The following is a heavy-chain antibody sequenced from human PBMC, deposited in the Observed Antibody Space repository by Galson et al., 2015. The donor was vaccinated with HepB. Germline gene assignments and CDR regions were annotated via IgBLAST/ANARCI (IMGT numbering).Heavy chain of an antibody. Sequence: CAISGDSVSSSSAAWNWIRQSPSRGLEWLGRTYYRSKWYNDYAVSVKSRITINPDTSKNQFSLQLNSVTPEDTAVYYCARDPPPYYYGSGGYNWFDPWGQGTLVTVSS. V-gene: IGHV6-1*01. CDR3: ARDPPPYYYGSGGYNWFDP. D-gene: IGHD3-10*01. J-gene: IGHJ5*02. CDR2: TYYRSKWYN. CDR1: GDSVSSSSAA.